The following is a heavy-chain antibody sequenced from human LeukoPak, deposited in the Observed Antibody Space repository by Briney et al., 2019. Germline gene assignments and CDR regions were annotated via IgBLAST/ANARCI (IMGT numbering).Heavy chain of an antibody. CDR2: IYYSGST. D-gene: IGHD6-25*01. V-gene: IGHV4-59*08. J-gene: IGHJ4*02. Sequence: KPSETLSLTCTVSGGSISGYYWSWIRQPPGKGLEWIGYIYYSGSTNYNPSLKSRVTISVDTSKNQFSLKLSSVTAADTAVYYCARAGPRSIGYGPYYFDYWGQGTLVTVSS. CDR1: GGSISGYY. CDR3: ARAGPRSIGYGPYYFDY.